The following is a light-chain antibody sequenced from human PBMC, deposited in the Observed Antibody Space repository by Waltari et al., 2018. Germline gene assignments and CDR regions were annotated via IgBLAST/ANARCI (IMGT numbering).Light chain of an antibody. CDR2: DDS. CDR1: HIASKN. J-gene: IGLJ2*01. CDR3: QVWDSSSDHVV. V-gene: IGLV3-21*02. Sequence: SYVLTQPPSVSVAPGQTARIPCGGNHIASKNVNWYQQKPGQAPGLVVYDDSDRPSGVPGRFSGSNSGNTATLTISRVEAGDEADYYCQVWDSSSDHVVFGGGTKLTVL.